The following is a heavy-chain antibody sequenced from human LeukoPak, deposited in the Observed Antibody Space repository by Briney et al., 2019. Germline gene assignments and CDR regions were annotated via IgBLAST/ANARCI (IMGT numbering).Heavy chain of an antibody. CDR3: AREPGIAAAGTAGFDY. CDR1: GFTFSSYW. D-gene: IGHD6-13*01. V-gene: IGHV3-23*01. CDR2: ISGSGGST. J-gene: IGHJ4*02. Sequence: GGSLRLSCAVSGFTFSSYWMSWVRQAPGKGLEWVSAISGSGGSTYYADSVKGRFTISRDNSKNTLYLQMNSLRAEDTAVYYCAREPGIAAAGTAGFDYWGQGTLVTVSS.